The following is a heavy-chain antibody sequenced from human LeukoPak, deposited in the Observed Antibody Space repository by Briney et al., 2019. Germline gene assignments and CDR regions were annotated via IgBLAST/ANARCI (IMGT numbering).Heavy chain of an antibody. CDR3: ARKLSGYSSGWYPDY. D-gene: IGHD6-19*01. CDR2: IYPKNGKT. CDR1: VYKFTSYD. J-gene: IGHJ4*01. Sequence: ASVKVSCKASVYKFTSYDINWVRQAPGQGLDWVGWIYPKNGKTGYAEKFQGRVTLTTDMSTNTAYMEMDNLTSDDTAVYFCARKLSGYSSGWYPDYWGHGSQVIVSS. V-gene: IGHV1-8*01.